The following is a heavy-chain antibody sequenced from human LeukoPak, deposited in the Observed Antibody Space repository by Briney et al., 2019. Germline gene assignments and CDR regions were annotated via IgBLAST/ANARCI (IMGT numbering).Heavy chain of an antibody. CDR1: GFTFSSYG. V-gene: IGHV3-33*08. J-gene: IGHJ4*02. CDR2: IWYDGSNK. CDR3: VRGGTYYYDSSGYYHFDY. Sequence: GGSLRLSCAASGFTFSSYGMHWVRQAPGKGLEWVAVIWYDGSNKYYADSVKGRFTISRDNSKNTLYLQMNSLRAEDTAVYYCVRGGTYYYDSSGYYHFDYWGQGTLVTVSS. D-gene: IGHD3-22*01.